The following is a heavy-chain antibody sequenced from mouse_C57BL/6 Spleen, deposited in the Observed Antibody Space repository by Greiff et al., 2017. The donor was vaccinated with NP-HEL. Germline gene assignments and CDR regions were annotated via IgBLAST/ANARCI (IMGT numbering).Heavy chain of an antibody. CDR1: GFSLTSYA. CDR3: AISPYDYDGAWFAY. D-gene: IGHD2-4*01. Sequence: VKVVESGPGLVAPSQSLSITCTVSGFSLTSYAISWVRQPPGKGLEWLGVIWTGGGTNYNSALKSRLSISKDNSKSQVFLKMNSLQTDDTARYYCAISPYDYDGAWFAYWGQGTLVTVSA. CDR2: IWTGGGT. J-gene: IGHJ3*01. V-gene: IGHV2-9-1*01.